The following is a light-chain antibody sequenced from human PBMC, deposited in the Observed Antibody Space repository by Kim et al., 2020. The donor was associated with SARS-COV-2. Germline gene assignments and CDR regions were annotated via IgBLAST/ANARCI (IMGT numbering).Light chain of an antibody. CDR1: SSDVGGYTT. Sequence: GQSVTISCTGTSSDVGGYTTVSWYQQHPGKAPKLMIYEVSKRPSGVPDRFSGSKSGNTASLTVSGLQAEDEADYYCSSYAGSNNLVFGGGTQLTVL. CDR2: EVS. J-gene: IGLJ2*01. CDR3: SSYAGSNNLV. V-gene: IGLV2-8*01.